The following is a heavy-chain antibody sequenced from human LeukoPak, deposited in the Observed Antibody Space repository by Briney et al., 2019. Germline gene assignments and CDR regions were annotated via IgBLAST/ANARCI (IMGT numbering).Heavy chain of an antibody. V-gene: IGHV1-69*05. Sequence: SVKVSCKASGGTFSSYAINWVRQAPGQGLEWMGGIIPIFGTANYAQKFQGRVTITTDESTSTAYMELSSLRSEDTAVYYCARVVDTAMKNYYYYYMDVWGKGTTVTVSS. CDR1: GGTFSSYA. CDR2: IIPIFGTA. CDR3: ARVVDTAMKNYYYYYMDV. J-gene: IGHJ6*03. D-gene: IGHD5-18*01.